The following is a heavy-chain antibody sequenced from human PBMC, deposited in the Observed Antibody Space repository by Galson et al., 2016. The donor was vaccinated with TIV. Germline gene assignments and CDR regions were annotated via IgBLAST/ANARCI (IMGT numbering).Heavy chain of an antibody. Sequence: SLRLSCAASGFTFSGSWMSWVRQAPGKGLEWVANIKQDGSGKYYVNSVKGRFTISRDNAKDSVYLQMNSLRAEDTAVYYCARELHWSGRDYWGQGTLVTVSS. D-gene: IGHD3-3*01. CDR3: ARELHWSGRDY. V-gene: IGHV3-7*03. CDR1: GFTFSGSW. CDR2: IKQDGSGK. J-gene: IGHJ4*02.